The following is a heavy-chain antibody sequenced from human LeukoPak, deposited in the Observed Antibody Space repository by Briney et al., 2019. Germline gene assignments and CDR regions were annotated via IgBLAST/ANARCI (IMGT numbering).Heavy chain of an antibody. CDR1: GFTFSSYA. CDR2: ISASGGST. J-gene: IGHJ4*02. V-gene: IGHV3-23*01. Sequence: PGESLRLSCAAPGFTFSSYAMSWVRQAPGKGLEWVSDISASGGSTYYADSVKGRFTISRDNSKNTLYLQMNSLRAEDTAVYYCAKKETTVTTFFENWGQGTLVTVSS. CDR3: AKKETTVTTFFEN. D-gene: IGHD4-17*01.